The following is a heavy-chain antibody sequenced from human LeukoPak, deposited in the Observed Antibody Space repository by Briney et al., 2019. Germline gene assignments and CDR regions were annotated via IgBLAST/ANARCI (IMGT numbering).Heavy chain of an antibody. V-gene: IGHV1-69*02. CDR3: ATAMAPVGDSTSTMGYYYYYYMDV. D-gene: IGHD5-18*01. J-gene: IGHJ6*03. Sequence: SVKVFCKASGVTFSSYTISWVQQAPGQGLEWMGRIIPILGIANSAQKFQGKVTITTDKSTCTAYMELSSLRSEDTAVYYCATAMAPVGDSTSTMGYYYYYYMDVWGKGTTVTVSS. CDR1: GVTFSSYT. CDR2: IIPILGIA.